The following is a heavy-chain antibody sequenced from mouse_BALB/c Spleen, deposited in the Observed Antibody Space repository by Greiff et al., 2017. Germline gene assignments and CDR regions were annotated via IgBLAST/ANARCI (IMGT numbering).Heavy chain of an antibody. CDR2: ISTYYGDA. J-gene: IGHJ1*01. Sequence: QVQLKESGAELVRPGVSVKISCKGSGYTFTDYAMHWVKQSHAKSLEWIGVISTYYGDASYNQKFKGKATMTVDKSSSTAYMELARLTSEDSAIYYCARGDYGSSPWYFDVWGAGTTVTVSS. CDR3: ARGDYGSSPWYFDV. V-gene: IGHV1S137*01. D-gene: IGHD1-1*01. CDR1: GYTFTDYA.